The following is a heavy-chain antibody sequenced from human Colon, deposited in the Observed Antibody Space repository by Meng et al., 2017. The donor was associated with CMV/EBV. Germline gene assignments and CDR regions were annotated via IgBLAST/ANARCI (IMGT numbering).Heavy chain of an antibody. CDR1: EYTFTSYE. V-gene: IGHV1-8*01. CDR3: ATSFYGGLP. J-gene: IGHJ5*02. D-gene: IGHD2/OR15-2a*01. CDR2: MNPHSGDT. Sequence: KVSCKTSEYTFTSYEVNWVRQERGEGTEWRGYMNPHSGDTAYAQRFEGRVTMTRDTAINTAYMELSSLRSEDTAVYYCATSFYGGLPWGQGTLVTVSS.